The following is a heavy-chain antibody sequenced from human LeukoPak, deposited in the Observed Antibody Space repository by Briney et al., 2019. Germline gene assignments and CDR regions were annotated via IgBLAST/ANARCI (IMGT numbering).Heavy chain of an antibody. CDR3: AKGRYSSTFGESDY. Sequence: SGGSLRLSCAASGFTFSSYGMHWVRQAPGKGLEWVAVISYDGSNKYYADSVKGRFTISRDNSKNTLYLQMNSLRAEDTAVYYCAKGRYSSTFGESDYWGQGTLVTVSS. CDR2: ISYDGSNK. CDR1: GFTFSSYG. D-gene: IGHD3-10*01. J-gene: IGHJ4*02. V-gene: IGHV3-30*18.